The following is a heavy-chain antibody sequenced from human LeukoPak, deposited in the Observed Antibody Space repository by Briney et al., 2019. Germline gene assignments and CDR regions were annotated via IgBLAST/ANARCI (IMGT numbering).Heavy chain of an antibody. CDR2: IYHSGST. V-gene: IGHV4-4*02. CDR1: GGSISSSNW. CDR3: ARDRYSAAGLFDY. J-gene: IGHJ4*02. D-gene: IGHD6-13*01. Sequence: PSGTLSLTCAVSGGSISSSNWWSWVRQPPGKGLEWIGEIYHSGSTNYNPSLKSRVTISVDKSKNQFPLKLSSVTAADTAVYYCARDRYSAAGLFDYWGQGTLVTVSS.